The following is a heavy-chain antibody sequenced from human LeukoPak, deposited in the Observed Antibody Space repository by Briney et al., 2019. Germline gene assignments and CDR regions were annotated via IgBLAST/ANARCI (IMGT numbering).Heavy chain of an antibody. J-gene: IGHJ6*03. D-gene: IGHD6-13*01. CDR1: GGTFISYA. CDR3: ARDSNIAAAGYMDV. Sequence: SVKVSCKASGGTFISYAISWVRQAPGQGLEWMGGIIPIFGTANYAQKFQGRVTITTDESTSTAYMELSSLRSEDTAVYYCARDSNIAAAGYMDVWGKGTTVTVSS. CDR2: IIPIFGTA. V-gene: IGHV1-69*05.